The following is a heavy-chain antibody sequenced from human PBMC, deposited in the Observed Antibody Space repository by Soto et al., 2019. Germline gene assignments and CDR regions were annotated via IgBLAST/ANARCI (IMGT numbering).Heavy chain of an antibody. D-gene: IGHD1-1*01. CDR1: GHTLSELS. Sequence: QVPLVQSGAEVKQPGASVKVTCKVSGHTLSELSMHWVRQAPGKGLEWMGGFDPEDGETISAQEFQGRVTMTEDTSTDSTYMELSSLRSEDTAVYYCAAGGTRWLHSPFDYWGQGTLVTISS. CDR2: FDPEDGET. J-gene: IGHJ4*02. CDR3: AAGGTRWLHSPFDY. V-gene: IGHV1-24*01.